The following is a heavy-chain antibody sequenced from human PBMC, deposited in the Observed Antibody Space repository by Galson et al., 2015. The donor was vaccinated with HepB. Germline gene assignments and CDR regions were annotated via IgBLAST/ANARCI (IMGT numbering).Heavy chain of an antibody. J-gene: IGHJ3*02. CDR1: GFTFSSYS. CDR2: ISSSSSYI. Sequence: SLRLSCAASGFTFSSYSMNWVRQAPGKGLEWVSSISSSSSYIYYADSVKGRFTISRDNAKNSLYLQMNSLRAEDTAVYYCAREDCGGDCYAFDIWDQGTMVTVSS. D-gene: IGHD2-21*01. CDR3: AREDCGGDCYAFDI. V-gene: IGHV3-21*01.